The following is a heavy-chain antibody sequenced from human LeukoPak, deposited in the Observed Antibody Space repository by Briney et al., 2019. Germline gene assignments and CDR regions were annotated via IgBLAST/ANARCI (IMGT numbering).Heavy chain of an antibody. CDR1: GFTFSSYW. CDR2: INTDGSST. J-gene: IGHJ6*02. D-gene: IGHD5-18*01. Sequence: GGSLRLSCAASGFTFSSYWMHWVRQAPGKGLVWVSRINTDGSSTSYADSVKGRFTISRDNAKNTLYLQMNSLRAEDTAVYYCASSHSYGYNYGMDVWGQGTTVTVSS. CDR3: ASSHSYGYNYGMDV. V-gene: IGHV3-74*01.